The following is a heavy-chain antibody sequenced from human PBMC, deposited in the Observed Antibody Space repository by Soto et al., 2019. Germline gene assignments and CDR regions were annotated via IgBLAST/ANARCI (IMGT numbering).Heavy chain of an antibody. J-gene: IGHJ5*01. CDR1: GFSFSTFW. Sequence: LRLSCAASGFSFSTFWMHWVRQAPGKGLVWVSRMNSDGSTTNYADSVKGRFTISRDNARNTLYLQMNSLKDEDTAVYYCARDPPTGTTLDWVDSWGQGTLVTVSS. CDR2: MNSDGSTT. V-gene: IGHV3-74*01. CDR3: ARDPPTGTTLDWVDS. D-gene: IGHD1-7*01.